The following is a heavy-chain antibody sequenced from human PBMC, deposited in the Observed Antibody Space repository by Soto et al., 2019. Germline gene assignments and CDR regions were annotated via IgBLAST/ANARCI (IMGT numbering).Heavy chain of an antibody. CDR1: GGSVSSGSYY. J-gene: IGHJ4*02. CDR2: IYYSGST. D-gene: IGHD4-17*01. CDR3: ARVYDYGDYAYDY. V-gene: IGHV4-61*01. Sequence: SETLSLTCTVSGGSVSSGSYYWSWIRQPPGKGLEWIGYIYYSGSTNYNPSLKSRVTISVDTSKNQFSLKLSSVTAADTAVYYCARVYDYGDYAYDYWGQGTLVTVSS.